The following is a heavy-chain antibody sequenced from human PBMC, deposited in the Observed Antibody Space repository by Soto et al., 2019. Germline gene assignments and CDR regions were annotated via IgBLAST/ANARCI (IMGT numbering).Heavy chain of an antibody. V-gene: IGHV1-2*04. D-gene: IGHD4-17*01. J-gene: IGHJ3*02. CDR2: INPNSGGR. CDR3: ARDIVMTTVTTGTPAFDI. CDR1: GYTFTGYY. Sequence: QVQLVQSGAEVKKPGASVKVSCKASGYTFTGYYMHWVRQAPGQGLEWMGWINPNSGGRHYAQKFQGWVTMTRDTSISTAYMELSGLKSGDTAVYYCARDIVMTTVTTGTPAFDIWGQGTMVTVSS.